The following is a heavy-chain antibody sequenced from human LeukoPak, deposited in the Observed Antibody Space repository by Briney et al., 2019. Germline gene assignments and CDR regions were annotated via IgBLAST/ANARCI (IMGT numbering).Heavy chain of an antibody. CDR1: GFTFSDYY. Sequence: GGSLRLSCAASGFTFSDYYMSWIRQAPGKGLEWVSYISSSGSTIYYADSVKGRFTISRDNAKNSLYLQMNSPRAEDTAVYYYATSSWGTLSPYYYYYYGMDVWGQGTTVTVSS. J-gene: IGHJ6*02. V-gene: IGHV3-11*01. CDR2: ISSSGSTI. D-gene: IGHD2-8*01. CDR3: ATSSWGTLSPYYYYYYGMDV.